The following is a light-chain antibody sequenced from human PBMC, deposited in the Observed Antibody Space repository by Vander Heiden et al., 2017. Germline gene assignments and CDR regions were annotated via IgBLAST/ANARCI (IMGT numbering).Light chain of an antibody. CDR3: QQCDSTLVT. J-gene: IGKJ4*01. CDR1: QSISSY. CDR2: AAS. V-gene: IGKV1-39*01. Sequence: DIQMTQSPSSLSASVGDRVTITCRASQSISSYLNWYQQKPGKAPKLLIYAASSLQSGVPSRFSGSGSRTDFTLSISRLQPEDFATYYCQQCDSTLVTFGGGTKVEIK.